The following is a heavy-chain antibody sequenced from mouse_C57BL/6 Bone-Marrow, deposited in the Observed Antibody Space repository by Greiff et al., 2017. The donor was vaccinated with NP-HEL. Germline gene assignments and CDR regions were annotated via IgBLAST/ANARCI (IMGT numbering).Heavy chain of an antibody. D-gene: IGHD1-1*01. CDR1: GYTFTSYW. J-gene: IGHJ1*03. CDR2: IDPSDSST. CDR3: ARKTTGYFDV. Sequence: QVQLQQPGAELVRPGTSVKLSCKASGYTFTSYWMHWVKQRPGQGLEWIGVIDPSDSSTNYNQKFKGKATLTVDTSSSTAYMQISTLTSEDSAVYYCARKTTGYFDVWGTGTTVTVSS. V-gene: IGHV1-59*01.